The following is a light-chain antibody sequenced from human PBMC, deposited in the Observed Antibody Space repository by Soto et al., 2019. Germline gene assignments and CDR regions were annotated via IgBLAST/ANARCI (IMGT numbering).Light chain of an antibody. J-gene: IGKJ2*01. CDR3: QQRASWPFT. CDR2: DAS. V-gene: IGKV3-11*01. Sequence: EVVMTQSPATLSLSPGDAATLSCRAGHDVSVSLVWYQQRPGQAPRLLIHDASNRATGIPARFSGSGSGTDFTLIIGRLQPEDSALYYCQQRASWPFTLGQGTKVEI. CDR1: HDVSVS.